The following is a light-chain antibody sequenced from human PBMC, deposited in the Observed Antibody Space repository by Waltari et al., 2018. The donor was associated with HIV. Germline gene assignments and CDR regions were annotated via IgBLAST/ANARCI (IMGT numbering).Light chain of an antibody. J-gene: IGKJ5*01. CDR1: QSLRGAY. Sequence: EIVLTQSPGTLSLSPGERANLSCGASQSLRGAYLGWHQQKPGQPPRLLIYGTSNRATGIPDRFSGTGSETNFTLIITRLEPEDFAVYYCQQYGYSPRTFGQGTRLEIK. CDR2: GTS. CDR3: QQYGYSPRT. V-gene: IGKV3-20*01.